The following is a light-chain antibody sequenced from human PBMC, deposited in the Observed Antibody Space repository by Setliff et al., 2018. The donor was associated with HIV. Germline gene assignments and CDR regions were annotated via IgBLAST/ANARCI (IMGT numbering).Light chain of an antibody. CDR3: CSNAARPTLDV. CDR2: DVS. J-gene: IGLJ1*01. CDR1: SSDFGDYDY. V-gene: IGLV2-11*01. Sequence: QSALAQPHSVSGSPGQSVTISCTGTSSDFGDYDYVSWYQQVPGKAPKLIIYDVSKRPSGVPDRFSGSKSGNTASLTISGLQAEDEGDYFCCSNAARPTLDVFAAGTKVTVL.